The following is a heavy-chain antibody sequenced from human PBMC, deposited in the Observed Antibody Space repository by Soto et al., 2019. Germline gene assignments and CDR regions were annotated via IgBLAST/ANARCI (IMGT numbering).Heavy chain of an antibody. Sequence: QVQLVQSGAEVKKPGASVKVSCKASGYTFTSYAMHWVRQAPGQRLEWMGWINAGNGNTKYSQKSQGRVTITRDTSASTAYMELSSLRSEDTAVYYCARSVVVPTAPDYWGQGTLVTVSS. CDR1: GYTFTSYA. D-gene: IGHD2-2*01. V-gene: IGHV1-3*01. CDR2: INAGNGNT. CDR3: ARSVVVPTAPDY. J-gene: IGHJ4*02.